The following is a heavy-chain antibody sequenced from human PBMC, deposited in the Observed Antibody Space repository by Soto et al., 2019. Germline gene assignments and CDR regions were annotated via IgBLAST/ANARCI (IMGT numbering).Heavy chain of an antibody. V-gene: IGHV3-33*03. CDR2: IWYDGSNK. J-gene: IGHJ4*02. CDR1: GFTFSSHG. Sequence: QVQLVESGGGVVQPGRSLRLSCAASGFTFSSHGMHWVRQAPGKGLEWVAVIWYDGSNKYYADYVKGRFTISRDDSKNMVYLQMNSMRAEDMAVYYCVTDGWYSIQAPCWGQGNLVTVSS. CDR3: VTDGWYSIQAPC. D-gene: IGHD6-19*01.